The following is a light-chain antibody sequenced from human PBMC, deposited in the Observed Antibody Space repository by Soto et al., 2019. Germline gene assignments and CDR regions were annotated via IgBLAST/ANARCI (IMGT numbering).Light chain of an antibody. CDR1: ETVSSTY. Sequence: ENVLTQSPGTLSLSPGERATLSCRARETVSSTYLAWYQQKPGQAPRLLIYGASSRATGIPDRGSGSGSGTDFTLTISRLEPEDFAVYYCQQYGSSPPTCGGGTRVEIK. CDR2: GAS. V-gene: IGKV3-20*01. CDR3: QQYGSSPPT. J-gene: IGKJ4*01.